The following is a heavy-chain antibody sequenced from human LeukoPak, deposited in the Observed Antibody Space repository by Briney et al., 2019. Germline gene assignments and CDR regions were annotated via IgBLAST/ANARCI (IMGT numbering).Heavy chain of an antibody. V-gene: IGHV4-34*01. D-gene: IGHD3-22*01. CDR3: ARSDSSGMDV. Sequence: SETLSLTCAVYGGSFSGYYWGWIRQPPGKGLEWIGEINHSGSTNYNPSLKSRVTISVDTSKNQFSLKLSSVTAADTAVYYCARSDSSGMDVWGQGTTVTVSS. CDR2: INHSGST. J-gene: IGHJ6*02. CDR1: GGSFSGYY.